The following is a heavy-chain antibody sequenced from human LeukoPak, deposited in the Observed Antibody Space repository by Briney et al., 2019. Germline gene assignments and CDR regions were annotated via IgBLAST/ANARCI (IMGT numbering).Heavy chain of an antibody. J-gene: IGHJ3*02. CDR1: GFTFTSSA. CDR3: AAPGGNSDAFDI. V-gene: IGHV1-58*02. CDR2: IVVGSGNT. Sequence: ASVKVSFKASGFTFTSSAMQWVRQARGQRLEWIGWIVVGSGNTNYAQKFQERVTITRDMSTSTAYMELSSLRSEDTAVYYCAAPGGNSDAFDIWGQGTMVTVSS. D-gene: IGHD4-23*01.